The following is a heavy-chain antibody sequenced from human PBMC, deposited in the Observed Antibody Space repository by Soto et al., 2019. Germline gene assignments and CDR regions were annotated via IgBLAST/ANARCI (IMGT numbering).Heavy chain of an antibody. V-gene: IGHV4-59*08. CDR2: FYYSGST. D-gene: IGHD6-19*01. J-gene: IGHJ3*02. CDR3: ARHGGSGWYGAFDI. CDR1: GGSISSYY. Sequence: SETLSLTCTVSGGSISSYYWSWIRQPPGKGLEWIGYFYYSGSTNYNPSLKSRVTISVDTSKNQFSLKLSSVTAADTAVYYCARHGGSGWYGAFDIWGQGTMVTVSS.